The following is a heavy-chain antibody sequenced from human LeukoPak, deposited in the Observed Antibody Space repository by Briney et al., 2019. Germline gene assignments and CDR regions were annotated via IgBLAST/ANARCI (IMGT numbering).Heavy chain of an antibody. V-gene: IGHV1-2*02. CDR1: GYTFTDYY. Sequence: GASVKVSCKASGYTFTDYYIHWVRQAPGQGLEWMGWINPNSGGTNYAQKFQGRVTMTRDTSISTAYMELSRLRSDDTAVYYCAKAGAVVVVAAKYFDYWGQGTLVTVSS. CDR3: AKAGAVVVVAAKYFDY. J-gene: IGHJ4*02. CDR2: INPNSGGT. D-gene: IGHD2-15*01.